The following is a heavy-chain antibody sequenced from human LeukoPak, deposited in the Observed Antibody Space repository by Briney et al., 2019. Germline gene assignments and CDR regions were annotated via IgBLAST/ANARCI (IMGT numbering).Heavy chain of an antibody. V-gene: IGHV3-23*01. D-gene: IGHD3-10*01. CDR1: GFTFNSYA. CDR2: ISGSSGST. J-gene: IGHJ4*02. Sequence: GGSLRLSCAASGFTFNSYAMSWVRQAPGKGLEWVSVISGSSGSTYYADSVKGRFTISRDNSKNTLYLQMNSLRAEDTAVYYCARLSVSGSPFSDYWGQGTLVTVSS. CDR3: ARLSVSGSPFSDY.